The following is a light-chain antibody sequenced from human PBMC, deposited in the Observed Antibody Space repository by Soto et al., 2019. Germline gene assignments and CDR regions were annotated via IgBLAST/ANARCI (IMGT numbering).Light chain of an antibody. CDR2: EVT. CDR1: NSDIGSYDY. J-gene: IGLJ2*01. CDR3: SSYSSIPPHVL. Sequence: QAVVTQPASVSGSPGQSITISCSGTNSDIGSYDYVSWYQHHPGTAPQLIIFEVTYRYSGVSGRFSASKSANTASLTISGLQPEDEAVYYCSSYSSIPPHVLFGGGTKLTVL. V-gene: IGLV2-14*01.